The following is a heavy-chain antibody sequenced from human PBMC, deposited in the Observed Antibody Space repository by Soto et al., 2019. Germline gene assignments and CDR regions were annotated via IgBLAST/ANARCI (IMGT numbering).Heavy chain of an antibody. V-gene: IGHV4-30-2*01. Sequence: QLQLQESGSGLVKPSQTLSLTCAVSGGSISSGGYSWSWIRQPPGKGLEWIGYIYHSGSTYYNPSLKRRVPISVDRSKNQCSLKLSSVTAADTAVYYCAAGGGLPRYYWGQGTLVTVSS. J-gene: IGHJ4*02. CDR2: IYHSGST. D-gene: IGHD1-26*01. CDR1: GGSISSGGYS. CDR3: AAGGGLPRYY.